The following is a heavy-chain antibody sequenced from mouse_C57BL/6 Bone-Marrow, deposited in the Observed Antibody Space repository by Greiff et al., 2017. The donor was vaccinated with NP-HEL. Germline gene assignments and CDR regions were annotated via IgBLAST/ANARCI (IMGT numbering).Heavy chain of an antibody. CDR2: INPSSGDT. J-gene: IGHJ4*01. D-gene: IGHD1-1*01. CDR1: GYTFTSYT. V-gene: IGHV1-4*01. CDR3: ARRDYGETLYAMDY. Sequence: QVQLQQSGAELARPGASVKMSCKASGYTFTSYTMHWVKQRPGPGLEWIGYINPSSGDTKYNQKFKDKATLTADKSSSTAYMQLSSLTSDDSAVYYCARRDYGETLYAMDYWGQGTSVTVSS.